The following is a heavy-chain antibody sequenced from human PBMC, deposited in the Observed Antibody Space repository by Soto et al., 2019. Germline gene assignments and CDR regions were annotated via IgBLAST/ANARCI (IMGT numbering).Heavy chain of an antibody. Sequence: GGSLRLSCAASGFTFSSYGMHWVRQAPGKGLEWVAVISYDGSNKYYADSVKGRFTNSRDNSKNTLYLQMNSLRAEDTAVYYCATGSPWNYVLTWFDPWGQGTLVTVSS. V-gene: IGHV3-30*03. CDR2: ISYDGSNK. D-gene: IGHD1-7*01. CDR1: GFTFSSYG. CDR3: ATGSPWNYVLTWFDP. J-gene: IGHJ5*02.